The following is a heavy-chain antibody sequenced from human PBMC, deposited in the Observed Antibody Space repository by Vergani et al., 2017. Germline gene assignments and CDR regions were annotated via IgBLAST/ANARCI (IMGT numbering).Heavy chain of an antibody. CDR2: IIPIFGTA. J-gene: IGHJ6*03. CDR3: ARGSGDDFWSGGRNYDYYYYMDV. D-gene: IGHD3-3*01. Sequence: QVQLVQSGAEVKKPGSSVKVSCKASGGTFSSYAISWVRQAPGQGLEWMGGIIPIFGTANYAQKFQGRVTITADESTSTAYMELSSLRSEDTAVYYCARGSGDDFWSGGRNYDYYYYMDVWGKGTTVTVSS. V-gene: IGHV1-69*01. CDR1: GGTFSSYA.